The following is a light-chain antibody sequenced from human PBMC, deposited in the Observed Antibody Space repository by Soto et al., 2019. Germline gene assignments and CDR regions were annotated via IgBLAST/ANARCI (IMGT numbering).Light chain of an antibody. V-gene: IGKV3-15*01. CDR1: QSVSSN. Sequence: IRMTQYPATLSVSPGERATLSCRASQSVSSNLAWYQQKPGQAPRLLIYGASTRATGIPARFSGSGSGTEFTLTISSLQSEDFAVYYCQQYNNWRWTFGQGTKVDI. CDR3: QQYNNWRWT. CDR2: GAS. J-gene: IGKJ1*01.